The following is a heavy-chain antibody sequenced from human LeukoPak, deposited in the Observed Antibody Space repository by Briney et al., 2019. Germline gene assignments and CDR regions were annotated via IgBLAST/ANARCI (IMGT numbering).Heavy chain of an antibody. CDR3: ARGMAVSATGSY. D-gene: IGHD6-19*01. J-gene: IGHJ4*02. CDR2: ISYSGTT. CDR1: GGSISRSTY. V-gene: IGHV4-39*01. Sequence: SETLSLTCTVSGGSISRSTYWGWIRQPPGKGLEWIGSISYSGTTSYNPSLKSRVTISVDTSKNQFSLKLSSVTAADTAVYYCARGMAVSATGSYWGQGTLVTVSS.